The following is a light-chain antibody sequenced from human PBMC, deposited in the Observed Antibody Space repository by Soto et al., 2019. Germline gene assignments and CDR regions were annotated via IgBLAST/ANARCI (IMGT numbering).Light chain of an antibody. V-gene: IGKV3-20*01. Sequence: EIVLTHSPGTLSFSRGERATLSCRASQSVSSSYLAWYQQKPGQAPRLLIYGASSRATGIPDRFSGSGSGTEFTITISRLEPEDFAVYYCQQYGSSPPYTFGQGTKLEIK. CDR1: QSVSSSY. CDR2: GAS. J-gene: IGKJ2*01. CDR3: QQYGSSPPYT.